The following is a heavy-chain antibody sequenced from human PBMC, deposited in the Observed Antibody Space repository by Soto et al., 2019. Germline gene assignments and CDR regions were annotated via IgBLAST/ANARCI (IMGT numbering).Heavy chain of an antibody. CDR1: GYTFTSYY. D-gene: IGHD6-13*01. Sequence: SVKVSCKASGYTFTSYYMHWVRQAPGQGLEWMGRIIPIFTTTNYAQKFQGRVTITADESTITAYMELSSLKHDDTAVYYCAREVAADGTFREDVFDIWGQGTLVTVSS. CDR3: AREVAADGTFREDVFDI. J-gene: IGHJ3*02. CDR2: IIPIFTTT. V-gene: IGHV1-69*13.